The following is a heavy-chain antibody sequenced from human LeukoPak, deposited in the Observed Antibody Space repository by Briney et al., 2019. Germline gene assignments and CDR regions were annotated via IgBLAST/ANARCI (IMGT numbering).Heavy chain of an antibody. V-gene: IGHV3-23*01. CDR1: RCTFSSYA. D-gene: IGHD6-6*01. CDR2: ISGSGGST. CDR3: AKADSYSSSSAFDY. J-gene: IGHJ4*02. Sequence: GGSLRLFGAASRCTFSSYAMGWDRQAPGKGLEWVSAISGSGGSTYYAESVKGRFTISRDNSKTTLYLQMNSLRAEDTAVYYCAKADSYSSSSAFDYWGQGTLVTVSS.